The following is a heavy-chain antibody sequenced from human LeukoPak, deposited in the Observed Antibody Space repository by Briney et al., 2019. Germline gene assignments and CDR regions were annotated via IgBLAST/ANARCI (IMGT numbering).Heavy chain of an antibody. Sequence: PGGSLRLSCAASGFTFSSYAMSWVRQAPGKGLEWVSAISGSGGSTYYADSVKGRFTISRDNSKNTLYLQMNSLRAEDTAVYYCGSRSRRGVNVDTAMVGLVPRAFDIWGQGTMVTVSS. CDR3: GSRSRRGVNVDTAMVGLVPRAFDI. D-gene: IGHD5-18*01. V-gene: IGHV3-23*01. J-gene: IGHJ3*02. CDR1: GFTFSSYA. CDR2: ISGSGGST.